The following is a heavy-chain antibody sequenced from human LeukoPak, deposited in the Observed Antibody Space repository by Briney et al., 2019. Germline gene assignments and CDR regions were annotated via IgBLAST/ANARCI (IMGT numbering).Heavy chain of an antibody. CDR1: GGSISSYY. CDR2: IYYSGST. J-gene: IGHJ3*02. Sequence: SETLSLTCTVSGGSISSYYWSWIRQPPGKGLEWIGYIYYSGSTNYNPSLKSRVTISVDASKNQFSLKLSSVTAADTAVYYCARGPVRLNAFDIWGQGTMVTVSS. D-gene: IGHD3-10*01. CDR3: ARGPVRLNAFDI. V-gene: IGHV4-59*01.